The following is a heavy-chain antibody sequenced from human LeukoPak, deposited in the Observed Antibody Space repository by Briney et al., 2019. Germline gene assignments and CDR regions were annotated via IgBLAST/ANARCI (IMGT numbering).Heavy chain of an antibody. J-gene: IGHJ5*02. CDR2: INHSGST. CDR1: GGSFSGYY. D-gene: IGHD2-15*01. V-gene: IGHV4-34*01. CDR3: AREGIVVMVAATHNWFDP. Sequence: SETLSLTCAVYGGSFSGYYWSWIRQPPGKGLEWIGEINHSGSTNYNPSLKSRVTISVDTSKNQFSLKLSSVTAADTAVYYCAREGIVVMVAATHNWFDPWGQGTLVTVSS.